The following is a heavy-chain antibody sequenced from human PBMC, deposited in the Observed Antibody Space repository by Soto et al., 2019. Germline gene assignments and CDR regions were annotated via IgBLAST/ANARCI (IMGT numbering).Heavy chain of an antibody. V-gene: IGHV4-59*01. CDR1: GGSISSYY. D-gene: IGHD2-15*01. CDR3: ATLLAPRQVGAFDC. J-gene: IGHJ4*02. CDR2: IYYSGST. Sequence: QVQMQEAGPGLVKPSETLSLTCTVSGGSISSYYWSWIRQPPGKGLEWIGYIYYSGSTNYNPSTTSLVTGSADTFRDQFSGTEISVTAGDTDVYYCATLLAPRQVGAFDCSVQGTLVTVSS.